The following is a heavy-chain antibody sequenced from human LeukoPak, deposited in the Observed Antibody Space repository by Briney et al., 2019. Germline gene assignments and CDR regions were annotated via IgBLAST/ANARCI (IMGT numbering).Heavy chain of an antibody. D-gene: IGHD5-12*01. Sequence: GESPKISCKGSGYSFTNYWVAWVRQMPGKGLEWMGITHPGNSDTRYSPSFQGQVTISVDKSITTAYLQWSRLKAPDSAIYYCARTPGSTDYRGYQYWYFDLWGRGTLVTVSS. V-gene: IGHV5-51*01. CDR2: THPGNSDT. J-gene: IGHJ2*01. CDR1: GYSFTNYW. CDR3: ARTPGSTDYRGYQYWYFDL.